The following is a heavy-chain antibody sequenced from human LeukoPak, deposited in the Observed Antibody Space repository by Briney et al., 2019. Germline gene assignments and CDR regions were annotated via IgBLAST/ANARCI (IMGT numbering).Heavy chain of an antibody. CDR1: GFTFSSYG. CDR2: ISYDRGNE. CDR3: AKDSERYFDWPYYFDY. Sequence: GGSLRLSCAASGFTFSSYGMHWVRQAPGKGLEWVAVISYDRGNEYYADSVKGRFTISRDNSKNTLYLQMNSLRAEDTAVYYCAKDSERYFDWPYYFDYWGQGTLVTVSS. D-gene: IGHD3-9*01. V-gene: IGHV3-30*18. J-gene: IGHJ4*02.